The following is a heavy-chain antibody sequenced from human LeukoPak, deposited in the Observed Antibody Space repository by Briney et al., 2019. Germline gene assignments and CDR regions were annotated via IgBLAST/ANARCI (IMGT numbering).Heavy chain of an antibody. Sequence: GESLKISCKGSGYSFTSYWIGWVRQMPGKGLEWMGIIYPGDSDTRYSPSFQGQVTISADKSISTAYLQWSSLKASDTAMYHCARLSADYYDSSGYGSYGMDVWGQGTTVTVSS. CDR1: GYSFTSYW. D-gene: IGHD3-22*01. CDR2: IYPGDSDT. CDR3: ARLSADYYDSSGYGSYGMDV. J-gene: IGHJ6*02. V-gene: IGHV5-51*01.